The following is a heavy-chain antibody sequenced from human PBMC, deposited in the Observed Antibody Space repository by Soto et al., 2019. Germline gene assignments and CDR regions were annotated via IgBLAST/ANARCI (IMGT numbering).Heavy chain of an antibody. D-gene: IGHD2-15*01. Sequence: TLSLPCTVSGGSLSSGCYYWSWIRQHPGKGLEWIGYIYYSGSTYFNPSLKSRFTISVDTSKSTFSLKLSSVTYADTAVYYCARSHCTGGSCYSGAFDIWGQGTMGTVS. CDR1: GGSLSSGCYY. V-gene: IGHV4-31*03. J-gene: IGHJ3*02. CDR2: IYYSGST. CDR3: ARSHCTGGSCYSGAFDI.